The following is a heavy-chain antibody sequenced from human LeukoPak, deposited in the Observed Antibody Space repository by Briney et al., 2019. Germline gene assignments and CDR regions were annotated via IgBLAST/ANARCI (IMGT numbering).Heavy chain of an antibody. D-gene: IGHD4-11*01. CDR1: GFTFSSFG. CDR3: ARDETRLY. J-gene: IGHJ4*02. V-gene: IGHV3-48*01. Sequence: GGSLRLSCAASGFTFSSFGMNWVRQAPGKGLEWVSYISSSSSTIYHADSVKGRFTISRDNSKNTLYLQMNSLRAEDTAVYYCARDETRLYWGQGTLVTVSS. CDR2: ISSSSSTI.